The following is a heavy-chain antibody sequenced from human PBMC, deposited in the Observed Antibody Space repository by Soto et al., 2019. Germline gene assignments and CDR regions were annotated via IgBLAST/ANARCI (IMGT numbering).Heavy chain of an antibody. Sequence: GLEWIGYIYYSGSTYYNPFLKXRVTISVDTSKNQFSLKLSSVTAADTAVYYCARMYSSGWHSGENYFDYWGQGTMVTVSS. CDR3: ARMYSSGWHSGENYFDY. CDR2: IYYSGST. D-gene: IGHD6-19*01. J-gene: IGHJ4*02. V-gene: IGHV4-30-4*01.